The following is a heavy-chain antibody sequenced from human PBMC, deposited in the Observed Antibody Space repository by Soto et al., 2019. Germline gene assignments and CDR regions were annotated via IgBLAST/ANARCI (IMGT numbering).Heavy chain of an antibody. CDR1: GDSISRYY. D-gene: IGHD3-10*01. Sequence: QVQLQESGPGLVKPSETLSLTCTVSGDSISRYYWSWIRLSPGKGLEWIGYIYYSGETNYNPSVKSRVPISVDRTKTQFSLKLSSVTAADTAVYYCARDQGGEFMKGSGMDVWGQGTTVTVSS. CDR3: ARDQGGEFMKGSGMDV. CDR2: IYYSGET. J-gene: IGHJ6*02. V-gene: IGHV4-59*01.